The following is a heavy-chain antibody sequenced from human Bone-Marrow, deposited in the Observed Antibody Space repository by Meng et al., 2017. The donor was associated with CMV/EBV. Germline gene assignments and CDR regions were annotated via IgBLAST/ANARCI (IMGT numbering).Heavy chain of an antibody. V-gene: IGHV3-23*01. Sequence: GGSLRLSCAASGFTFSSYAMSWVRQAPGKGLEWVSAISGSGGSTYYADSVKGRFTISRDNSKNTLYLQMNSLRAEDTAVYYCAKDYDFWSGYDHDAFDIWGQGTRVTVSS. CDR2: ISGSGGST. D-gene: IGHD3-3*01. J-gene: IGHJ3*02. CDR1: GFTFSSYA. CDR3: AKDYDFWSGYDHDAFDI.